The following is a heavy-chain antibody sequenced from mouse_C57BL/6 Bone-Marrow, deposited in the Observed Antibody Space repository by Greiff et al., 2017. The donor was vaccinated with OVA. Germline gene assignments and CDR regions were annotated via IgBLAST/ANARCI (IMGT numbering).Heavy chain of an antibody. CDR2: IYPRSGNT. Sequence: QVQLQQSGAELARPGASVKLSCKASGYTFTSYGISWVKQRTGQGLEWIGEIYPRSGNTYYNEKFKGKATLTAEKSSSTAYMELRSLTSEDAAVYFCGRWDYYWAYWGKGTLVTVSA. CDR1: GYTFTSYG. CDR3: GRWDYYWAY. V-gene: IGHV1-81*01. J-gene: IGHJ3*01. D-gene: IGHD1-1*01.